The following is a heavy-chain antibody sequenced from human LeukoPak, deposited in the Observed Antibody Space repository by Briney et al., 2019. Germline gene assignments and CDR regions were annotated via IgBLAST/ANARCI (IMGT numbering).Heavy chain of an antibody. CDR1: GLTFRSSG. V-gene: IGHV3-30*18. D-gene: IGHD4-17*01. J-gene: IGHJ1*01. CDR3: PKEEGDGDNGHAMVGTEYFQH. Sequence: GRSLRLSCAASGLTFRSSGMHWFRKAPGKGLNGVGVITFVGSNKYYADSVKGRFTISRDNSKNSLYQQMNSLRAEATGVDHCPKEEGDGDNGHAMVGTEYFQHWGQGTLVTVSS. CDR2: ITFVGSNK.